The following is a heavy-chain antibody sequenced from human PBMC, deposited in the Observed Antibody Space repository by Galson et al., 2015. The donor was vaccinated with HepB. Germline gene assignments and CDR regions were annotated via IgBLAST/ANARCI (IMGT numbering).Heavy chain of an antibody. CDR2: INAGNGNT. D-gene: IGHD2-2*01. CDR1: GYTFTSYA. J-gene: IGHJ6*02. Sequence: SVKVSCKASGYTFTSYAMHWVRQAPGQRLEWMGWINAGNGNTKYSQKFQGRVTITRDTSASTAYMELSSLRSEDTAVYYCAILKVVPAPYYYYGMDVWGQGTTVTVSS. V-gene: IGHV1-3*01. CDR3: AILKVVPAPYYYYGMDV.